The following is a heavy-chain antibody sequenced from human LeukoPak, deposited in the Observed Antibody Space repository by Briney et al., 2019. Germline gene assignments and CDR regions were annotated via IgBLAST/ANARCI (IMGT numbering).Heavy chain of an antibody. D-gene: IGHD2-15*01. J-gene: IGHJ3*02. Sequence: GGSLRLSCAASGFNFESYSMNWVRQAPGKGLEWVSSISSSSSYIYYADSVKGRFTISRDNAKNSLYLQMNSLRAEDTAVYYCARVRYSLGAFDIWGQGTMVTVSS. CDR3: ARVRYSLGAFDI. CDR1: GFNFESYS. CDR2: ISSSSSYI. V-gene: IGHV3-21*01.